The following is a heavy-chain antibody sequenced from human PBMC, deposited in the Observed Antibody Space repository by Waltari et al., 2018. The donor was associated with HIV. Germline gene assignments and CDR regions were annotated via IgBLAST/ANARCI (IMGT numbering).Heavy chain of an antibody. J-gene: IGHJ4*02. D-gene: IGHD3-22*01. CDR2: IKQDGSEK. CDR1: GFTFSSYW. CDR3: ARGRGYYYDSSGYSPFDY. V-gene: IGHV3-7*01. Sequence: AQLVESGGGLVKPGGSLRLSCAASGFTFSSYWMSWVRQAPGKGLEWVANIKQDGSEKYYVDSVKGRFTISRDNAKNSLYLQMNSLRAEDTAVYYCARGRGYYYDSSGYSPFDYWGQGTLVTVSS.